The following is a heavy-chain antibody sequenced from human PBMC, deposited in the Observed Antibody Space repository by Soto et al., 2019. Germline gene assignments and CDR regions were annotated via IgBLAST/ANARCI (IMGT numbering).Heavy chain of an antibody. CDR2: ITSSSSTI. J-gene: IGHJ5*02. V-gene: IGHV3-48*02. CDR3: ARKVGFSFDP. D-gene: IGHD1-26*01. CDR1: GFTFSSHS. Sequence: PGGSLRLSCAASGFTFSSHSMNWVRQAPGKGLEWVSYITSSSSTIYYADSVKCRFTISRDNAKNSLYLHMNSLRDEDTAVYYCARKVGFSFDPWGQGTLVTVSS.